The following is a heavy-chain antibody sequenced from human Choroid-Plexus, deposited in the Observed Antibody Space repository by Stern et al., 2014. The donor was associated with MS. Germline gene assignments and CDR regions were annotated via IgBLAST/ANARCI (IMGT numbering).Heavy chain of an antibody. J-gene: IGHJ5*02. CDR3: AKDRQYLTYFFDH. Sequence: DQLVESVGGVVQPGRPLRLSCVASGFTFGSCAMHWVRQAPGKGLEWVAGVSYDGSNKYYADSVKGRFTISRDNSQNTLYMQMSSLRPEDTAVYYCAKDRQYLTYFFDHWGQGSLVTVSS. CDR2: VSYDGSNK. CDR1: GFTFGSCA. D-gene: IGHD2/OR15-2a*01. V-gene: IGHV3-30*18.